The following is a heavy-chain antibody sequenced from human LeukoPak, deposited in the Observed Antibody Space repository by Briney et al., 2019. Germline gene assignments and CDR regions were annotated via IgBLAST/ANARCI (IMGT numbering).Heavy chain of an antibody. CDR1: GGSISSYY. CDR2: IYYSGST. CDR3: ARRSYHYDILTGGYYYYMDV. Sequence: SETLSLTCTVSGGSISSYYWSWIRQPPGKGLEWIGYIYYSGSTNYNPSLKSRVTISVDTSKNQFSLKLSSVTAADTAVYYCARRSYHYDILTGGYYYYMDVWGKGTTVTVSS. V-gene: IGHV4-59*01. D-gene: IGHD3-9*01. J-gene: IGHJ6*03.